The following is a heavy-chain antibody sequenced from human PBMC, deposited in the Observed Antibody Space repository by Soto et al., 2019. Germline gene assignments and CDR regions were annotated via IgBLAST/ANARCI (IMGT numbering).Heavy chain of an antibody. J-gene: IGHJ6*02. D-gene: IGHD2-2*01. CDR3: ARDIVVVPAAMFGWPVYYGMDV. V-gene: IGHV3-30-3*01. CDR2: ISYDGSNK. Sequence: PGGSLRLSCAASGFTFSSYAMHWVRQAPGKGLEWVAVISYDGSNKYYADSVKGRFTISRDNSKNTLYLQMNSLRAEDTAVYYCARDIVVVPAAMFGWPVYYGMDVWGQGTTVTVSS. CDR1: GFTFSSYA.